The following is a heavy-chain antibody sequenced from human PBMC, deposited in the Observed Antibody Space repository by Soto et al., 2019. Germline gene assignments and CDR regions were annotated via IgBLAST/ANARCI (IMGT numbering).Heavy chain of an antibody. J-gene: IGHJ3*02. Sequence: QVQLVQSGAEVKKPGASVKVSCKASGYTFTSYGISWVRQAPGQGLEWMGWISAYNGNTNYAQKLQGRVTMTTDTSTSTAYMELRSLRSDVTAVYYCARVYYDMLTWYDFDIWGQGTMVTVSS. D-gene: IGHD3-9*01. CDR2: ISAYNGNT. CDR1: GYTFTSYG. V-gene: IGHV1-18*01. CDR3: ARVYYDMLTWYDFDI.